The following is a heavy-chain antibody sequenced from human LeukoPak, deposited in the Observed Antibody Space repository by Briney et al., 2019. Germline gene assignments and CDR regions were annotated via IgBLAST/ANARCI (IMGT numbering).Heavy chain of an antibody. Sequence: SETLSLTCTVSGDSISSSSYYWSWIRQPPGKGLEWIGYIYYSGSTYYNPSLKSRVTISVDTSKNQFSLKLSSVTAADTAVYYCARDGKDDFWSGYYGYWGQGTLVTVSS. D-gene: IGHD3-3*01. CDR2: IYYSGST. CDR1: GDSISSSSYY. J-gene: IGHJ4*02. V-gene: IGHV4-30-4*01. CDR3: ARDGKDDFWSGYYGY.